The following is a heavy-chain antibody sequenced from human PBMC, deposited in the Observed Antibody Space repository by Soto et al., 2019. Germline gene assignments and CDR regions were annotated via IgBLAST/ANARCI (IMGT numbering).Heavy chain of an antibody. CDR1: RFTVRSNY. J-gene: IGHJ1*01. CDR2: IYSGGST. CDR3: ARDRAESGYPEYFQH. Sequence: GGSLRLSCAPPRFTVRSNYMSSFRPAPGKGQAGVAVIYSGGSTYYADSAKGRFTISRNNSQSTLSLHMTRLSAAHTAVYYCARDRAESGYPEYFQHWGQGT. V-gene: IGHV3-53*01. D-gene: IGHD3-22*01.